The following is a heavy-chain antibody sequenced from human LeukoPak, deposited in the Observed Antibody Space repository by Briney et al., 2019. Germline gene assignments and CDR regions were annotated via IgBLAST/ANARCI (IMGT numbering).Heavy chain of an antibody. Sequence: GGSLRLSCAASGFTFSVYSMNWVRQSPGQGLGWVSSISSSSNFTFYADSVKGRFSISRDNAKDSLYLQINSLRAEDTAVYYCARAHCNNTSCHHNWFDLWGQGTLVIVSS. CDR1: GFTFSVYS. V-gene: IGHV3-21*01. D-gene: IGHD2-2*01. CDR2: ISSSSNFT. J-gene: IGHJ5*02. CDR3: ARAHCNNTSCHHNWFDL.